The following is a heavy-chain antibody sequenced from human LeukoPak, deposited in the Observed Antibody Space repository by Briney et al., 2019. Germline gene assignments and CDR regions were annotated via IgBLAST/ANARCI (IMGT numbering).Heavy chain of an antibody. CDR2: MDTSGHT. CDR3: ARHWSHSVAQFGRSYWFDP. V-gene: IGHV4-4*07. J-gene: IGHJ5*02. CDR1: GGSISGYY. D-gene: IGHD2-15*01. Sequence: SETLSLTCIVSGGSISGYYWSWIRQPAGKGLEWIGHMDTSGHTNYNSSLVSRVTMSVDTSKNQFSLRLTSVTAADTAVYYCARHWSHSVAQFGRSYWFDPWGQGTLVTVSS.